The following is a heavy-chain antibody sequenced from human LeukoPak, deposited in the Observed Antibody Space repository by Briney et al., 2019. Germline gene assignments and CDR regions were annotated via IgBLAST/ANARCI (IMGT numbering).Heavy chain of an antibody. J-gene: IGHJ4*02. V-gene: IGHV4-59*01. D-gene: IGHD3-10*01. CDR2: VFHTGST. CDR3: ARGAASVVRGDVHFDS. CDR1: GDSFRTFY. Sequence: SETLSLTCTVSGDSFRTFYWSWLRQPPGKGLEWIGFVFHTGSTNYTPSLKSRITMSVESSKNQFSLKVTSVTAADTAVYYCARGAASVVRGDVHFDSWGQGTLVTASS.